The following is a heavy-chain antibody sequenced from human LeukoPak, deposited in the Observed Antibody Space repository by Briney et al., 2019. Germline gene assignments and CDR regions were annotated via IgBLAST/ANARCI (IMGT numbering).Heavy chain of an antibody. CDR2: ISGDGGST. D-gene: IGHD3-9*01. J-gene: IGHJ4*02. CDR1: GFTFDDYA. CDR3: AKERMYYDILTGYIDY. V-gene: IGHV3-43*02. Sequence: GGSLRLSCAASGFTFDDYAMHWVRPAPGKGLEWVSLISGDGGSTYYADSVKGRFTISRDNSKNSLYLQMNSLRTEDTALYYCAKERMYYDILTGYIDYWGQGTLVTVSS.